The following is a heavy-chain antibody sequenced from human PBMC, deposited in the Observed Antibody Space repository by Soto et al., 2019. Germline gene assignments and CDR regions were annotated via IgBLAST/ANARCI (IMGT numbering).Heavy chain of an antibody. CDR3: ARGGYGFFDY. CDR2: IYYSGST. J-gene: IGHJ4*02. CDR1: GGSISSYY. Sequence: PSETLSLTCTVSGGSISSYYWSWFRQPPGKGLEWIGYIYYSGSTNYNPSLKSRVTISVDTSKNQFSLKLSSVTAADTAVYYCARGGYGFFDYWGQGTLVTVSS. V-gene: IGHV4-59*08. D-gene: IGHD5-12*01.